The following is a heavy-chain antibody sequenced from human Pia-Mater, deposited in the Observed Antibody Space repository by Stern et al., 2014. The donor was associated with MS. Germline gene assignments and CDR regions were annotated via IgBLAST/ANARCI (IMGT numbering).Heavy chain of an antibody. D-gene: IGHD3/OR15-3a*01. CDR3: ARAKYGLWTYSTKPMDV. V-gene: IGHV4-31*03. CDR2: MYYSGNT. Sequence: QVQLVESGPGLVRPSQTLSLTCTVSGASISSEGYYWSWIRQHPVKGLEWIGYMYYSGNTYYNPYLKSRVSISGDTSKNQFSLKVTSVTAADTAVYYCARAKYGLWTYSTKPMDVWGQGTTVTGSS. J-gene: IGHJ6*02. CDR1: GASISSEGYY.